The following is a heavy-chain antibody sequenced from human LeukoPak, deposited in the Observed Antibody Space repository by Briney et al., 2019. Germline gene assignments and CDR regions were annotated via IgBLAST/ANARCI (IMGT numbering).Heavy chain of an antibody. V-gene: IGHV3-23*01. CDR2: ISGSGGST. CDR1: GFTFSSYA. CDR3: AKGGDPLAYCGGDCYTFDI. Sequence: GGSLRLSCAASGFTFSSYAMSWVRQAPGKGLEWVSAISGSGGSTYYADSVKGRFTISRDNSKNTLYLQMNSLRAEDTAVYYCAKGGDPLAYCGGDCYTFDIWGQGTTVTVSS. J-gene: IGHJ6*02. D-gene: IGHD2-21*02.